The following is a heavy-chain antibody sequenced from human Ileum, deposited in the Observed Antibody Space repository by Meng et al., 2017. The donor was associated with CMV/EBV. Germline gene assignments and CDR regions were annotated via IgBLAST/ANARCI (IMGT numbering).Heavy chain of an antibody. V-gene: IGHV4-34*01. D-gene: IGHD4-11*01. J-gene: IGHJ4*02. CDR2: INHSGST. CDR3: ARGYRNFDY. Sequence: GSLRLSCAVYGGSFSGYYWSWIRQPPGKGLEWIGEINHSGSTNYNPSLKSRVTISVDTSKNQFSLKLSSVTAADTAVYYCARGYRNFDYWGQGTRVTGSS. CDR1: GGSFSGYY.